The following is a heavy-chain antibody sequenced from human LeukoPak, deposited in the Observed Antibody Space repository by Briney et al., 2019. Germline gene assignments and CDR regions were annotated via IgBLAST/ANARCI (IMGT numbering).Heavy chain of an antibody. D-gene: IGHD6-6*01. Sequence: ASVKVSCKVSGYTLTELSMHWVRQAPGKGLEWMGGFDPEDGETIYAQKFHGRVTMTEDTSTDTAYMELSSLRSEDTAVYYCATGSSRGRYFDLWGRGTLVTVSS. CDR1: GYTLTELS. V-gene: IGHV1-24*01. CDR2: FDPEDGET. J-gene: IGHJ2*01. CDR3: ATGSSRGRYFDL.